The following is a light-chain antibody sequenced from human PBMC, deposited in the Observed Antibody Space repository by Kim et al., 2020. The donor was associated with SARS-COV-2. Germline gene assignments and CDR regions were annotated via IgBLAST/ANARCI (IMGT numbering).Light chain of an antibody. CDR2: GAS. CDR3: QQYGTSPYT. J-gene: IGKJ2*01. CDR1: HSVASRY. V-gene: IGKV3-20*01. Sequence: EIVLTQSPDTLSLSPGERATLSCRASHSVASRYLAWYQLKPGQAPRLLIFGASSWAAGVPDRFTGSGSGTDFTLTISSLEPEDFAMYYCQQYGTSPYTFGQGTKVDIK.